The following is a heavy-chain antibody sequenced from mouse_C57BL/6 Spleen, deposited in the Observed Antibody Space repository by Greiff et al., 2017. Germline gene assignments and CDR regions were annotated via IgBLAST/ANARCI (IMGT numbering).Heavy chain of an antibody. Sequence: QVQLQQSGAELVRPGASVKLSCKASGYTFTDYYINWVKQRPGQGLEWIARIYPGSGNTYYNEKFKGKATLTAEKSSSTAYMQLSSLTSEDSAVYFCARSGSYDGYCLDYWGQGTTLTVSS. CDR3: ARSGSYDGYCLDY. D-gene: IGHD2-3*01. CDR2: IYPGSGNT. J-gene: IGHJ2*01. CDR1: GYTFTDYY. V-gene: IGHV1-76*01.